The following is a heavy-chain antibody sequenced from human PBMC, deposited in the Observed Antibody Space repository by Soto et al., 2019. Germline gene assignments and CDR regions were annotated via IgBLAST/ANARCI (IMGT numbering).Heavy chain of an antibody. CDR1: GGSINYSY. CDR3: ARVNYGDYYYGMDV. V-gene: IGHV4-59*01. J-gene: IGHJ6*02. CDR2: ISYTGSA. D-gene: IGHD4-17*01. Sequence: PSETLSLTCTVSGGSINYSYWTWIQQPPGKGLEWIGYISYTGSANYNASLKSRLTISVDTSKNQFSLKLSSVTAADTALYYCARVNYGDYYYGMDVWGQGTPVTVSS.